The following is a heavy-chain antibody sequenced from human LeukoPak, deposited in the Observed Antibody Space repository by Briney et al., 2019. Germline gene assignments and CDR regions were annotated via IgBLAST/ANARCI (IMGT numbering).Heavy chain of an antibody. CDR3: ARVKGRYYYYYMDV. J-gene: IGHJ6*03. Sequence: AGGSLRLSCAASGFTFSSYWMSWVRQAPGKGLEWVANIKQDGSEKYYVDSVKGRFTISRDNAKNSLYLQMNSLRAEDTAVYYCARVKGRYYYYYMDVWGKGTTVTVSS. CDR2: IKQDGSEK. V-gene: IGHV3-7*01. CDR1: GFTFSSYW.